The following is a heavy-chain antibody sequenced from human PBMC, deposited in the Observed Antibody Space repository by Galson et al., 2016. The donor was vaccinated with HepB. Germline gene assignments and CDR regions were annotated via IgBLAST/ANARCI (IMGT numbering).Heavy chain of an antibody. J-gene: IGHJ6*02. V-gene: IGHV3-7*03. CDR1: GFTFSSYW. CDR2: IKQDGSEK. Sequence: SLRLSCAASGFTFSSYWMSWVRQAPGKGLEWVANIKQDGSEKYYVESVKGRFTISRDNAKNSLYLQMNSLRAEDTVVYYCARVRGHYGMDVWGQGTTVTVSS. CDR3: ARVRGHYGMDV.